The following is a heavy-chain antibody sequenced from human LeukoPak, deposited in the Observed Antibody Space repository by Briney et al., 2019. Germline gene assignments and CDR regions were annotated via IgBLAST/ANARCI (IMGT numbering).Heavy chain of an antibody. CDR2: INQDRSEK. CDR1: GFTFTDYW. Sequence: QSGGSLRLSCAASGFTFTDYWMTWVRQAPGKGLEWVANINQDRSEKYYVDSVKGRFTISRDNAKKSLCLQMNSLRVEDTAVYYCVRGRGWVDYWGQGTLVTVSS. D-gene: IGHD3-10*01. J-gene: IGHJ4*02. V-gene: IGHV3-7*01. CDR3: VRGRGWVDY.